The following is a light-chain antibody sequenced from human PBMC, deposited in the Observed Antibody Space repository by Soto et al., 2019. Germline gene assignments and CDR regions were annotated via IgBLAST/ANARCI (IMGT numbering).Light chain of an antibody. J-gene: IGKJ1*01. V-gene: IGKV3-20*01. Sequence: ELVLTQSPDTLSLSPGERATLSCRASQSVSSSYLAWYQQRPGQAPRLLIYGASSRATGIPDRFSGSGSGTDFTLTISRLEPEDFAVYYCQQYGNSPLFGQGTKVEIK. CDR1: QSVSSSY. CDR2: GAS. CDR3: QQYGNSPL.